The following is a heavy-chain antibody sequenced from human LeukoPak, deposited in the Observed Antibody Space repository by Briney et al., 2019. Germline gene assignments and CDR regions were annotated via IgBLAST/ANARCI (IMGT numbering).Heavy chain of an antibody. J-gene: IGHJ1*01. CDR1: GFTFSSYA. CDR3: AKDGRYSSGWYVPEYFQH. CDR2: ISGSGGST. V-gene: IGHV3-23*01. D-gene: IGHD6-19*01. Sequence: GGSLRLSCAASGFTFSSYAMSWVHQAPGKGLEWVSSISGSGGSTNYADSVKGRFTISRDNSKNTLYLQMNSLGAENTAVYYCAKDGRYSSGWYVPEYFQHWGQGTLVTVSS.